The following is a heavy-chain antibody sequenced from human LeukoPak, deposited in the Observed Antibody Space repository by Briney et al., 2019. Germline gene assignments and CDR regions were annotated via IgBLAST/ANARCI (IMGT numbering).Heavy chain of an antibody. CDR3: AKEFYDTYDSTSSDY. CDR2: ISGSGGST. J-gene: IGHJ4*02. CDR1: GFTFSSYA. V-gene: IGHV3-23*01. D-gene: IGHD3-22*01. Sequence: GGSLRLSCAASGFTFSSYAMSWVRQAPGKGLEWVSAISGSGGSTYYADSVKGRFTISRDNSKNTLYLQMNSLRAEDTTVYYCAKEFYDTYDSTSSDYWGQGTLVTVSS.